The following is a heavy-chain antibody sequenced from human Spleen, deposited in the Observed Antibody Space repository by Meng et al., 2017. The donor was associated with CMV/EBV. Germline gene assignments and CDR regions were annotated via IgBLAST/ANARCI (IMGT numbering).Heavy chain of an antibody. Sequence: SETLSLTCTVSGGSISGYYWTWIRQPPGKGLEWIGYIYYDGRTNYNPSLKSRVTISVGTSKKQFSLDLNSVTAADTAVYYCARADSSGFWGNWFDPWGQGTLVTVSS. CDR3: ARADSSGFWGNWFDP. V-gene: IGHV4-59*01. CDR2: IYYDGRT. CDR1: GGSISGYY. J-gene: IGHJ5*02. D-gene: IGHD3-22*01.